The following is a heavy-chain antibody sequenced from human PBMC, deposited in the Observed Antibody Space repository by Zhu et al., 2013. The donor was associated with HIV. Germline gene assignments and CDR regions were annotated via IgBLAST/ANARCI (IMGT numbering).Heavy chain of an antibody. D-gene: IGHD6-19*01. CDR2: IIPILGIA. CDR1: GGTFSSYT. CDR3: ARDPERSSGWYAEVYYGMDV. J-gene: IGHJ6*02. V-gene: IGHV1-69*09. Sequence: QVQLVQSGAEVKKPGSSVKVSCKASGGTFSSYTISWVRQAPGQGLEWMGRIIPILGIANYAQKFQGRVTITADKSTSTAYMELSSLRSEDTAVYYCARDPERSSGWYAEVYYGMDVWGQGTTVTVSS.